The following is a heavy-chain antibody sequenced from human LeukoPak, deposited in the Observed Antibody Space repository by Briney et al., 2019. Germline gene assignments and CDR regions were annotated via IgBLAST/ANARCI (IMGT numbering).Heavy chain of an antibody. V-gene: IGHV4-30-2*02. CDR2: IYHSGST. D-gene: IGHD3-22*01. J-gene: IGHJ3*02. Sequence: SSETLSLTCTVSGGSISSGGYYWSWIRQPPGKGLEWIGYIYHSGSTYYNPSLKSRVTISVDRSKNQFSLKLSSVTAADTAVYYCARRGDSSGYVDAFDIWGQGTMVTVSS. CDR1: GGSISSGGYY. CDR3: ARRGDSSGYVDAFDI.